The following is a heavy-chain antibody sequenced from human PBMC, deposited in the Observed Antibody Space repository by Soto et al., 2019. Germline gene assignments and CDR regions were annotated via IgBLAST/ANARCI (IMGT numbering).Heavy chain of an antibody. J-gene: IGHJ6*03. D-gene: IGHD3-3*01. CDR1: SGSISSSNW. CDR3: ARVLTLEWHDIYYMDV. V-gene: IGHV4-4*02. CDR2: IYHSGST. Sequence: SETLSLTCAVSSGSISSSNWWSWVRQPPGKGLEWIGEIYHSGSTNYNPSLKSRVTISVDKSKNQFSLKLSSVTAADTAVYYCARVLTLEWHDIYYMDVWGKGTTVTVSS.